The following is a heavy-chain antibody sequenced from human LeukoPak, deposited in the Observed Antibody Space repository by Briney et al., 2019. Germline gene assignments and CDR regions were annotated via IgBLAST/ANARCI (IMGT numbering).Heavy chain of an antibody. CDR3: AGSHFTIYYFES. CDR1: GFTFNTYT. D-gene: IGHD3-10*01. V-gene: IGHV3-21*01. CDR2: ISSSSSYI. Sequence: GGSLRLSCTASGFTFNTYTMNWARQAPGKGLEWVSSISSSSSYIYYSDSVKGRFTISRHNAKNSLYLQMNSLRAEDTAVYYCAGSHFTIYYFESWGQGTLVTVSS. J-gene: IGHJ4*02.